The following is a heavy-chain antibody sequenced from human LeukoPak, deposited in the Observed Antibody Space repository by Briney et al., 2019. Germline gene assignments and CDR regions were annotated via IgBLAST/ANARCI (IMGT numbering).Heavy chain of an antibody. CDR3: ASYSSGWYYFDY. D-gene: IGHD6-19*01. Sequence: SETLSLTCTVSGGSISSGSYYWSWIRQPAGKGLEWIGRIYTSGSTHYNPSLKSRVTMSVDTSKNQFSLKLSSVTAADTAVYYCASYSSGWYYFDYWGREPWSPSPQ. V-gene: IGHV4-61*02. CDR2: IYTSGST. CDR1: GGSISSGSYY. J-gene: IGHJ4*02.